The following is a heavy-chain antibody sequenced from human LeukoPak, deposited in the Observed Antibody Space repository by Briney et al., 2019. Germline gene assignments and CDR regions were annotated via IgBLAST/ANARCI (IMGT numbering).Heavy chain of an antibody. CDR1: GDSISSDDHY. J-gene: IGHJ6*03. CDR2: VSTTGST. CDR3: SRDRFVDYFYYYYMDV. V-gene: IGHV4-61*02. Sequence: SQTLSLTCTVSGDSISSDDHYWSWIRQPAGKGLEWIGRVSTTGSTNYNPSLRSRVTISMDMSNNQFSLELSSVTAADTAMYYCSRDRFVDYFYYYYMDVWGKGTTVTVSS. D-gene: IGHD4/OR15-4a*01.